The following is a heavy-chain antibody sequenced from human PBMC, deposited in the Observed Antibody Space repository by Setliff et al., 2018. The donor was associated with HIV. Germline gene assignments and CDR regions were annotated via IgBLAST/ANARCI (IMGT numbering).Heavy chain of an antibody. CDR1: GFSLSTSGVC. CDR2: IDWDDDK. V-gene: IGHV2-70*16. D-gene: IGHD6-19*01. J-gene: IGHJ4*02. Sequence: SGPMLVNPTQTLTLTCTFSGFSLSTSGVCVSWIRQPPGKALEWLARIDWDDDKTYNTSLKTRLTISKDTSKNQVVFTMTNMDPVDTATYYCARHTGYSSGWWYFDYWGQGILVTVSS. CDR3: ARHTGYSSGWWYFDY.